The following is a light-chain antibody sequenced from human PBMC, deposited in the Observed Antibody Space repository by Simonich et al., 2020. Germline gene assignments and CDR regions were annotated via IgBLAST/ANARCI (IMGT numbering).Light chain of an antibody. J-gene: IGLJ2*01. V-gene: IGLV3-19*01. CDR2: GKN. Sequence: SSELTQDPAVSVALGQTVRITCQGDSLRSYYASWYQQKPGQAPVLVIYGKNNRPAGIPDRVAGSSTGNTASWTITGAQAEDEADDYCNSRNSSGNHLVFGGGTKLTVL. CDR3: NSRNSSGNHLV. CDR1: SLRSYY.